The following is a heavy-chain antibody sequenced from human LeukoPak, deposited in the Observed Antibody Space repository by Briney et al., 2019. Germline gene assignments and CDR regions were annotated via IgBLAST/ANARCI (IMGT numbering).Heavy chain of an antibody. CDR2: IYYSGST. J-gene: IGHJ3*02. D-gene: IGHD5-24*01. CDR3: ARVEEDAFDI. V-gene: IGHV4-38-2*01. CDR1: GYSISSGYY. Sequence: SETLSLTCVVSGYSISSGYYWGWIRQPPGKGLEWIGYIYYSGSTYYNPSLKSRVTISVDTSKNQFSLKLSSVTAADTAVYYCARVEEDAFDIWGQGTMVTVSS.